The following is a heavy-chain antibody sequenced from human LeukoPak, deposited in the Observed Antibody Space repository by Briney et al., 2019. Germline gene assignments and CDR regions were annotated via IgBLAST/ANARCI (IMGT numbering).Heavy chain of an antibody. CDR2: ISGSGGST. Sequence: GSLRLSCAASGFTFSNSAMSWVRQAPGKGLERVSGISGSGGSTYYADSVKGRFTISRDNSKNTVYLHMHSLRAEDTAVYYCARAMMVVANLWGVFDYWGQGTLVTVSS. CDR1: GFTFSNSA. J-gene: IGHJ4*02. V-gene: IGHV3-23*01. CDR3: ARAMMVVANLWGVFDY. D-gene: IGHD3-22*01.